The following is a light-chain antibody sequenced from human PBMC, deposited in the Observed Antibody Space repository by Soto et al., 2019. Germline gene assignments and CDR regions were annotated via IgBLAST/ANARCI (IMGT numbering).Light chain of an antibody. CDR1: QSISSK. CDR2: DAS. CDR3: QQYNNWPPRT. J-gene: IGKJ1*01. V-gene: IGKV3-15*01. Sequence: EIVMTQSPATLSVSPGERATLSCRASQSISSKLAWYQQKPGQAPRLLIYDASTSATGIPVRFSGSGSGTAFTLTVSSLQSEDFAVYYCQQYNNWPPRTFGQGTKVEIK.